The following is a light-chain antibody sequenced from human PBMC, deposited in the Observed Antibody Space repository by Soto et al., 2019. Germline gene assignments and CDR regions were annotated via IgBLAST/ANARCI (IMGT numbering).Light chain of an antibody. V-gene: IGKV3-15*01. Sequence: EIVMTQSPATLSVSPGERATLSCRASQSVSSNLAWYQQKPGQAPRLLIYGASTRATGIPARFSGSGSVTQFNLSICRRQSEDVAVSGCQQYNNWPPLTFGGGTKVEIK. J-gene: IGKJ4*01. CDR3: QQYNNWPPLT. CDR1: QSVSSN. CDR2: GAS.